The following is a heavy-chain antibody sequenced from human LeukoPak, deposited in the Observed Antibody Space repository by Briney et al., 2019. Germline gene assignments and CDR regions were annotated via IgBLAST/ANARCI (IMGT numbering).Heavy chain of an antibody. Sequence: SETLSLTCTVSDYSISSGYYWGWIRQPPGKGLEWTGSIFQSGHTYYSPSLKSRVTISVDTSNNRFSLSLSAVTAADTAVYYCARLTRSGSYPLYFDYWGQGTLVTVSS. D-gene: IGHD3-10*01. CDR2: IFQSGHT. J-gene: IGHJ4*02. CDR1: DYSISSGYY. V-gene: IGHV4-38-2*02. CDR3: ARLTRSGSYPLYFDY.